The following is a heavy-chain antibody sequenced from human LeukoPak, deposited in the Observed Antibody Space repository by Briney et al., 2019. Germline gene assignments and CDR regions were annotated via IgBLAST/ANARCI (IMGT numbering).Heavy chain of an antibody. CDR1: GYSFNDYW. V-gene: IGHV5-51*01. J-gene: IGHJ3*01. D-gene: IGHD5-24*01. Sequence: GESLKISCKGSGYSFNDYWLGWVRQMPGKGLEWMGIIYPGHSETRYSPSFQGQVTISADKSISTAYLQWSSLKASDTAMYFCARSPADGYTYGVDDFWGQGTLVTVSS. CDR3: ARSPADGYTYGVDDF. CDR2: IYPGHSET.